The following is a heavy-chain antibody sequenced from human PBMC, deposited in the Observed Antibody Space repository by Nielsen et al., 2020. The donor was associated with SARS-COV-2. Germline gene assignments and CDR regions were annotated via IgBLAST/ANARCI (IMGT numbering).Heavy chain of an antibody. CDR1: GFTFSSYS. V-gene: IGHV3-21*01. J-gene: IGHJ6*04. Sequence: GESLKISCEASGFTFSSYSMNWVRQAPGKGLEWVSSISSSSMNIYYADSVKGRFTISRDNAKKSLYLQMNSLRVEDTGVYYCASASAHVWGKGTMVTVSS. CDR2: ISSSSMNI. CDR3: ASASAHV. D-gene: IGHD3-16*01.